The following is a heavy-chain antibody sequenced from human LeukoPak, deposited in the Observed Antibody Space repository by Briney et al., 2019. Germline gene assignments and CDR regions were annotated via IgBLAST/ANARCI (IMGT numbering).Heavy chain of an antibody. CDR2: IYSGGST. D-gene: IGHD6-13*01. V-gene: IGHV3-66*01. CDR1: GFTVSSNY. CDR3: ARGVPPPLQQLSY. Sequence: GGSLRLSCAASGFTVSSNYMSWVRQAPGKGLEWVSVIYSGGSTYYADSVKGRFTTSRDNSKNTLYLQMNSLRAEDTAVYYCARGVPPPLQQLSYWGQGTLVTVSS. J-gene: IGHJ4*02.